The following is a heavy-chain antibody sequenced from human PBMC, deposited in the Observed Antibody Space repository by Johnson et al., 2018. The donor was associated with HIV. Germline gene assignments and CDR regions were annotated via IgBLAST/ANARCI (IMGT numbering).Heavy chain of an antibody. D-gene: IGHD3-10*01. Sequence: VQLVESGGGLVQPGGSLKLSCAASGFTFSGSAMHWVRQASGKGLEWVGRIRSKANSYATAYAASVKGRFTISRDDSKNTLYLQMNSLRPEDTAVYYCARDAYYGSGSYSQRNTFDVWGQGTMVAVSS. J-gene: IGHJ3*01. V-gene: IGHV3-73*01. CDR3: ARDAYYGSGSYSQRNTFDV. CDR1: GFTFSGSA. CDR2: IRSKANSYAT.